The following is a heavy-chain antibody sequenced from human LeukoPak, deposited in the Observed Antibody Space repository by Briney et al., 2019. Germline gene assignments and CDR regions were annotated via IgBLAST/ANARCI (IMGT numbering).Heavy chain of an antibody. CDR3: TTDLGYCSGGSCYEFEGPWFDP. D-gene: IGHD2-15*01. V-gene: IGHV3-15*01. CDR2: IKSKTDGGTT. J-gene: IGHJ5*02. Sequence: TGGSLRLSCAASGFTFSSYAMHWVRQAPGKGLEWVGRIKSKTDGGTTDYAAPVKGRFTISRDDSKNTLYLQMNSLKTEDTAVYYCTTDLGYCSGGSCYEFEGPWFDPWGQGTLVTVSS. CDR1: GFTFSSYA.